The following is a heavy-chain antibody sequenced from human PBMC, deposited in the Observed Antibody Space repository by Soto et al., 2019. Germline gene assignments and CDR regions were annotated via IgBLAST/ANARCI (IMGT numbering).Heavy chain of an antibody. J-gene: IGHJ4*02. CDR1: GFTFSSYG. CDR3: AKDRDKYSGSYGAGLHY. D-gene: IGHD1-26*01. V-gene: IGHV3-30*18. CDR2: ISYDGSNK. Sequence: GGSLRLSCAASGFTFSSYGMHWVRQAPGKGLEWVAVISYDGSNKYYADSVKGRFTISRDNSKNTLYLQMNCLRAEDTAVYYCAKDRDKYSGSYGAGLHYWGQGTLVTVSS.